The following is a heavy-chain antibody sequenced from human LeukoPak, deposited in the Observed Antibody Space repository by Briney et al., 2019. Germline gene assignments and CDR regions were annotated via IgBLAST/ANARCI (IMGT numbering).Heavy chain of an antibody. CDR2: INGDESEK. D-gene: IGHD3-10*01. J-gene: IGHJ4*02. Sequence: GGSLRLSCAASGITFSSYWMSWVRQAPGKGLEWVANINGDESEKYYVDPVKARFTISRDNAKNSLYLQMNSLRVDDTAIYYCSRGEGDDYWGQGTLVTVSS. CDR3: SRGEGDDY. CDR1: GITFSSYW. V-gene: IGHV3-7*01.